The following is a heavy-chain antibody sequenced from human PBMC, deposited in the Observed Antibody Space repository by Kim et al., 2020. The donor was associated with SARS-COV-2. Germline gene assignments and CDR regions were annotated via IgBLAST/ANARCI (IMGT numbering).Heavy chain of an antibody. J-gene: IGHJ4*02. CDR1: GYTFTGYY. CDR2: INPNSGGT. D-gene: IGHD3-9*01. Sequence: ASVKVSCKASGYTFTGYYMHWVRQAPGQGLEWMGWINPNSGGTNYAQKFQGRVTMTRDTSISTAYMELSRLRSDDTAVYYCARATYYDILTGGSTFDYWGQGTLVTVSS. CDR3: ARATYYDILTGGSTFDY. V-gene: IGHV1-2*02.